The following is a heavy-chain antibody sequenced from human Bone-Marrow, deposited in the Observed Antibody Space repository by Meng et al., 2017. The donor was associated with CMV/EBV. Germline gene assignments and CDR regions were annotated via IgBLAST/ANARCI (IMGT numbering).Heavy chain of an antibody. D-gene: IGHD3-10*01. J-gene: IGHJ4*02. CDR3: ARGLWLTSSAPRL. Sequence: SETLSLTCTVSGGSISSSDYYWGWIRQPPGKGLEWIGSIYYSGITHHNPPVRSRVTISVNTSKTQFSLKLSSVTAADTAVYYCARGLWLTSSAPRLWGQGTLVAVSS. CDR1: GGSISSSDYY. CDR2: IYYSGIT. V-gene: IGHV4-39*07.